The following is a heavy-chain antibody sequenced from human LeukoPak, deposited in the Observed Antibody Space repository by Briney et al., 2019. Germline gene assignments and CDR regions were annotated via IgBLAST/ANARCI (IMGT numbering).Heavy chain of an antibody. CDR2: IYPRDSDT. CDR1: GYTFTHQW. CDR3: ARHSDVIGAI. D-gene: IGHD3-10*01. Sequence: GESLKISCKASGYTFTHQWIGWARQKSGSGLGWMGIIYPRDSDTRYSPSFQGHVTISADTSINTAYLEWSRLEASDTAIYYCARHSDVIGAIWGQGTLVTVSS. V-gene: IGHV5-51*01. J-gene: IGHJ4*02.